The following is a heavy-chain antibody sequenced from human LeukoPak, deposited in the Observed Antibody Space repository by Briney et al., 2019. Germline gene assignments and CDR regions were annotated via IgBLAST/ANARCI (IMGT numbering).Heavy chain of an antibody. V-gene: IGHV3-23*01. D-gene: IGHD5-18*01. Sequence: GGSLRLSCAASGFTFSNYAMSWVRQAPGKGLEWVSVISGSGGSTYYADSVKGQFTIFRDNSKNTVYLQMNSLRANDTAVYYCAKGDTGMVRRYYFDYWGQGTLVTVSS. J-gene: IGHJ4*02. CDR1: GFTFSNYA. CDR3: AKGDTGMVRRYYFDY. CDR2: ISGSGGST.